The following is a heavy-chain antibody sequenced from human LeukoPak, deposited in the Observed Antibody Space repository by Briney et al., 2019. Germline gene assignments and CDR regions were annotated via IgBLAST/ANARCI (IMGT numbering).Heavy chain of an antibody. Sequence: SQTLSLTCTVSGGSISSGDYYWNWIRQPPGKGLEWIGFIYYSGSAYYNPSLKSRVIISVDTSKNQFSLNLSSVTAADTAVYFCARGLARFSGAASDFWGQGTLVTVSS. V-gene: IGHV4-30-4*01. CDR2: IYYSGSA. CDR1: GGSISSGDYY. J-gene: IGHJ4*02. CDR3: ARGLARFSGAASDF. D-gene: IGHD3-3*02.